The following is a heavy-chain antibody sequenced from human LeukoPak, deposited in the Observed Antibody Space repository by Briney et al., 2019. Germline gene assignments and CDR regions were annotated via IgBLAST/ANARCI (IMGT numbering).Heavy chain of an antibody. Sequence: GGSLRLSCEASGFTVSSNAMAWVRQAPGKGLEWVSGLGSDGRTHYADSVKGRFTISRDNAENSLYLQMNSLRADDTAIYYCARDWVAAGGDYMDVWGKGTTVTISS. CDR3: ARDWVAAGGDYMDV. D-gene: IGHD6-13*01. CDR2: LGSDGRT. J-gene: IGHJ6*03. V-gene: IGHV3-48*03. CDR1: GFTVSSNA.